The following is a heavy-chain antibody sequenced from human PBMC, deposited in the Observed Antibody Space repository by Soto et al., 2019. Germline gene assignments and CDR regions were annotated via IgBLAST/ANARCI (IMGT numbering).Heavy chain of an antibody. CDR2: INHSGST. CDR3: ARGRSLDVLEWLFNDY. CDR1: GGSFSGYY. D-gene: IGHD3-3*01. V-gene: IGHV4-34*01. J-gene: IGHJ4*02. Sequence: SETLSLTCAVYGGSFSGYYWSWIRQPPGKGLEWIGEINHSGSTNYNPSLKSRVTISVDTSKNQFSLKLSSVTAADTAVYYCARGRSLDVLEWLFNDYWGQGTLVTVPQ.